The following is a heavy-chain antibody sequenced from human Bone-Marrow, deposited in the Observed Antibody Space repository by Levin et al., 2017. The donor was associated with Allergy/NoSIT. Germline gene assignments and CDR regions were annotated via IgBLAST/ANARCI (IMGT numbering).Heavy chain of an antibody. CDR1: GYTFTSHG. Sequence: ASVKVSCKASGYTFTSHGISWVRQAPGQGLEWMGWISSFNGNTKYTQKFQGRITMTTDTSTTTAYMELRSLRADDTAVYYCARDLVTDYYFYYGMDVWGQGTTVTVSS. CDR3: ARDLVTDYYFYYGMDV. CDR2: ISSFNGNT. V-gene: IGHV1-18*01. J-gene: IGHJ6*02.